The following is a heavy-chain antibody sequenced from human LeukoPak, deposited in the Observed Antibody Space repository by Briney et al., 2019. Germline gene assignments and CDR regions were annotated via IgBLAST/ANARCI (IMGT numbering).Heavy chain of an antibody. CDR2: VNGDGSST. D-gene: IGHD6-13*01. CDR3: ARDGIAAVDFDY. J-gene: IGHJ4*02. Sequence: QPGGSLRLPCAASGFTFSTYWMHWVRQAPGKGLVWVSRVNGDGSSTNYADSVKGRFTISRDNAKNTLYLQMNSLRAEDTAVYYCARDGIAAVDFDYWGQGILVTVSS. V-gene: IGHV3-74*01. CDR1: GFTFSTYW.